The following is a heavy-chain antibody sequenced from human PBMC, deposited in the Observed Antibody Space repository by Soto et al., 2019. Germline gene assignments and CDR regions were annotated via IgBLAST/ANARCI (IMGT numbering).Heavy chain of an antibody. CDR1: GGTFSSYA. CDR3: ARKYSSSWDSMYYYYGMDV. Sequence: QVQLVQSGAEVKKPGSSVKVSCKASGGTFSSYAISWVRQAPGQGLEWMGGIIPIFGTANYAQKFQGRVTITADESTSTADMELSSLRSEDTAVYYCARKYSSSWDSMYYYYGMDVWGQGTTVTVSS. V-gene: IGHV1-69*01. CDR2: IIPIFGTA. J-gene: IGHJ6*02. D-gene: IGHD6-13*01.